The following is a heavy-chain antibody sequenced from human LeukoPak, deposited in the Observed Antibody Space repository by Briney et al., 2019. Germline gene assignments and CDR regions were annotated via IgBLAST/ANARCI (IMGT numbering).Heavy chain of an antibody. J-gene: IGHJ6*03. V-gene: IGHV1-18*01. CDR3: ARDMVVGAPGGLLEYYYYMDV. CDR1: GYTFTSYG. D-gene: IGHD1-26*01. CDR2: ISAYNGNT. Sequence: ASVKVSCKASGYTFTSYGISWVRQAPGQGLEWMGWISAYNGNTNYAQKPQGRVTMTTDTSTSTAYMELRSLRSDDTAVYYCARDMVVGAPGGLLEYYYYMDVWGKGTTVTVSS.